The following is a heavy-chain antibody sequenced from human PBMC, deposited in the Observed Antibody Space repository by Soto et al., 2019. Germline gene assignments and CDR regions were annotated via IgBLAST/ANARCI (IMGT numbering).Heavy chain of an antibody. CDR1: GYTFTGYY. CDR2: INPNSGGT. CDR3: ARGLVLVPAAAKPYFDY. J-gene: IGHJ4*02. V-gene: IGHV1-2*04. D-gene: IGHD2-2*01. Sequence: GASVKVSCKASGYTFTGYYMHWVRQAPGQGLEWMGWINPNSGGTNYAQKFQGWVTMTRDTSISTAYMELSRLRSDDTAVYYCARGLVLVPAAAKPYFDYWGQGTLVTVSS.